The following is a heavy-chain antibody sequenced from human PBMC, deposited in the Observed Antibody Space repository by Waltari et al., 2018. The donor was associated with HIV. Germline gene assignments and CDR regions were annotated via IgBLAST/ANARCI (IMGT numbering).Heavy chain of an antibody. CDR2: IYASGST. CDR3: AREIGSSGYYVGY. J-gene: IGHJ4*02. Sequence: QVQLQESGPGLVKPSQTLSLTCTVSGGSISSSSNYWSWIRQPAGKGLEWIGRIYASGSTNYNPSLRSRGTISVDTSKNQFALRLRSVTAADTAVYFCAREIGSSGYYVGYWGQGTLVTVSS. CDR1: GGSISSSSNY. D-gene: IGHD3-22*01. V-gene: IGHV4-61*02.